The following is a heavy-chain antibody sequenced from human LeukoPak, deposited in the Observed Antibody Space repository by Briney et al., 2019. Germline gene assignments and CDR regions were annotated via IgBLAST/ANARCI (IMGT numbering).Heavy chain of an antibody. J-gene: IGHJ4*02. CDR2: IIPIFGTA. D-gene: IGHD1-26*01. CDR3: ASRKSGKRQSGSYLKAHFDY. Sequence: SVKVSCKASGGTFSSYAISWVRQAPGQGLEWMGGIIPIFGTANYAQKFQGRVTITADESTSTAYMELSSLRSEDTAVYYCASRKSGKRQSGSYLKAHFDYWGQGTLVIVSS. CDR1: GGTFSSYA. V-gene: IGHV1-69*13.